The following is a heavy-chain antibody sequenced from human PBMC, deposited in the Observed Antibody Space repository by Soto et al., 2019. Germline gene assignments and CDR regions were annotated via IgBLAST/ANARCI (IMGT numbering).Heavy chain of an antibody. J-gene: IGHJ5*02. CDR1: GGSIGTGSYY. CDR2: IYYSGNN. D-gene: IGHD2-2*01. Sequence: SETLSLTCTVSGGSIGTGSYYWTWIRQHPGKGHECIGHIYYSGNNNYNTSLKSRVTISVDTSKNQFSLKLSSVTAADTAVYYCARHVGIVVVPAAHETNLRPHMGGFDPWGQGTLVTVSS. V-gene: IGHV4-30-4*08. CDR3: ARHVGIVVVPAAHETNLRPHMGGFDP.